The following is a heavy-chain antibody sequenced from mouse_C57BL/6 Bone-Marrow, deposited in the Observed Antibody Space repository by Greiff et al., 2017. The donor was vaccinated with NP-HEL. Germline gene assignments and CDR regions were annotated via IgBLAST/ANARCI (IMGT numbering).Heavy chain of an antibody. D-gene: IGHD3-1*01. Sequence: EVQLLQSGPGLVKPGASVKLSCTASGYTFSDYYMTWVHQSHGKSLEWVGNINPNDGCTSYNHNLKGRATLTVDKSYSKPYLELRSLTSEDSAVYYGAGGSWSYYFDVWGQGTTLTVSS. CDR1: GYTFSDYY. J-gene: IGHJ2*01. CDR2: INPNDGCT. V-gene: IGHV1-26*01. CDR3: AGGSWSYYFDV.